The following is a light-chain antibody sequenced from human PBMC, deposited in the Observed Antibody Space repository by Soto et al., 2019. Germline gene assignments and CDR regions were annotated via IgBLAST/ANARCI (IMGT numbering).Light chain of an antibody. CDR2: DAS. CDR1: HDITSY. J-gene: IGKJ3*01. CDR3: QKCDYLPI. Sequence: DIQMTQSPSSLSASVGDRVTITCQASHDITSYLNWYQHKPGKAPKLLIYDASILEAGVPSRFSGSGCGTHFTFTISSLQAEDVATYYCQKCDYLPIFVPGTTVDFK. V-gene: IGKV1-33*01.